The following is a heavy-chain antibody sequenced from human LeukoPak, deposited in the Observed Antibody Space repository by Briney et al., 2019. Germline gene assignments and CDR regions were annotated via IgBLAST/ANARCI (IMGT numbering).Heavy chain of an antibody. CDR2: IKQDGSEK. Sequence: GGSLRLSCAASGFTFSSYWMSWVRQAPGKGLEWVANIKQDGSEKYYVDSVKGRFTISRDNAKNSLYLQMNSLRAEDTAVYYCASGAGFYYYYYMDVWGKGTTVTVSS. V-gene: IGHV3-7*01. CDR3: ASGAGFYYYYYMDV. D-gene: IGHD6-13*01. J-gene: IGHJ6*03. CDR1: GFTFSSYW.